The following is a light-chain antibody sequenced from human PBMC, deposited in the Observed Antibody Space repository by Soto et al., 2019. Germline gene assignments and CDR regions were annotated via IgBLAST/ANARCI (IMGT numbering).Light chain of an antibody. V-gene: IGLV2-14*02. Sequence: QSVLTQPASVSGSPGQSITISCTGTSSDVGRYNIVSWYQQHPGKAPKLMIYEGSKRPSGVSDRFSGSKSGNTASLTISGLQAEDEADYYCTSYSRYRVLVFGGGTKLTVL. CDR2: EGS. CDR3: TSYSRYRVLV. J-gene: IGLJ3*02. CDR1: SSDVGRYNI.